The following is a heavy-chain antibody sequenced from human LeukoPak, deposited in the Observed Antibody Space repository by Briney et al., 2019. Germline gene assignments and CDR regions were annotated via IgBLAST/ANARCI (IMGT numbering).Heavy chain of an antibody. D-gene: IGHD3-22*01. J-gene: IGHJ5*02. CDR3: ARENGEDYYDSSGYIRGWFDP. CDR1: GYTFTSYY. V-gene: IGHV1-46*01. Sequence: GASVKVYCKASGYTFTSYYMHWVRQAPGQGLEWMGLINPSGGSTSYAQKFQGRVTMTRDTSTSTVYMELSSLRSEDTAVYYCARENGEDYYDSSGYIRGWFDPWGQGTLVTVSS. CDR2: INPSGGST.